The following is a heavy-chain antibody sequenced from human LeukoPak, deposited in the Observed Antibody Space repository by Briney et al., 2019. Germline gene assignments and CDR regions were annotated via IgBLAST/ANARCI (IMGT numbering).Heavy chain of an antibody. V-gene: IGHV4-59*01. CDR2: IYYSGST. Sequence: SETLSLTCTVSGSSISSYYWSWIRQPPGKGLEWIGYIYYSGSTNYNPSLKSRVTISVDTSKNQFSLKLSSVTAADTAVYYCARLYYYDSSGSYYFDYWGQGTLVTVSS. D-gene: IGHD3-22*01. CDR3: ARLYYYDSSGSYYFDY. CDR1: GSSISSYY. J-gene: IGHJ4*02.